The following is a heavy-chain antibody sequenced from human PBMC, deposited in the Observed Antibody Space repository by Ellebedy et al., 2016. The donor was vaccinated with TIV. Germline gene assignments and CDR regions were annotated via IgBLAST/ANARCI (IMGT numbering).Heavy chain of an antibody. CDR1: GYTFTSYG. J-gene: IGHJ3*01. V-gene: IGHV1-18*04. CDR3: ARIGGGVSGTSFDV. Sequence: ASVKVSCKASGYTFTSYGISWVRQAPGRGLEWMGWLSSYNGNTKYAQKFQGRVTMTTDTSTSTTYMELRGLRSDDTALYYCARIGGGVSGTSFDVWGQGTIVTVSS. CDR2: LSSYNGNT. D-gene: IGHD3-16*01.